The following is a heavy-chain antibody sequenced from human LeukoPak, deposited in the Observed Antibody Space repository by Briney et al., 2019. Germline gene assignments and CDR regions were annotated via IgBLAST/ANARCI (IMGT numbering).Heavy chain of an antibody. CDR1: GFTFDDSD. D-gene: IGHD3-16*02. V-gene: IGHV3-20*04. J-gene: IGHJ4*02. CDR3: TSDAFGGVIAPYFHD. CDR2: LNWNGDKT. Sequence: GGSLRLSCVASGFTFDDSDLSWVRQVPGKGLEGGCGLNWNGDKTGYADSVKGRFIISRDNAKNSLYLQMNSLRAEDTALYYCTSDAFGGVIAPYFHDWGQGTRVTVSS.